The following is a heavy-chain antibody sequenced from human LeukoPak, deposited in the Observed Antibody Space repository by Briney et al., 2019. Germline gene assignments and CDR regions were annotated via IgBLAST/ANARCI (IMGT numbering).Heavy chain of an antibody. CDR3: TRDLYDFWSGFLLDY. CDR2: IRSKAYGGTT. J-gene: IGHJ4*02. D-gene: IGHD3-3*01. V-gene: IGHV3-49*04. CDR1: GFTFGDYA. Sequence: GGALRLSCTDSGFTFGDYAMSWVRQAPGKGLEWVGFIRSKAYGGTTEYAASVKGRFTISRDDSKSIAYLQMNSLKTEDTAVYYCTRDLYDFWSGFLLDYWGQGTLVTVAS.